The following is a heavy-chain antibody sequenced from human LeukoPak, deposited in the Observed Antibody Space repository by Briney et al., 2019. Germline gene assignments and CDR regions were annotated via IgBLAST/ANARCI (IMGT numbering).Heavy chain of an antibody. CDR3: ARGMEIAASNWFDP. V-gene: IGHV1-18*01. J-gene: IGHJ5*02. CDR1: GYSFTSYG. Sequence: ASVKASCKASGYSFTSYGFNWVRQAPGRGLEWMGWISAYNGDTNYAQTFQGRVTLTTDTSTSTAYMELTSLRSGDTAVYYCARGMEIAASNWFDPWGQGTLVTVSS. CDR2: ISAYNGDT. D-gene: IGHD6-25*01.